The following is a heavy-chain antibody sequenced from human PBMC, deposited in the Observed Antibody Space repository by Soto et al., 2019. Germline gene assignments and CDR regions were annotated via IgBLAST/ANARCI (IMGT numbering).Heavy chain of an antibody. V-gene: IGHV1-18*01. CDR2: ISAHNGNT. CDR3: ARGRYGDY. CDR1: GYTFTSYG. D-gene: IGHD1-1*01. J-gene: IGHJ4*02. Sequence: QVHLVQSGAEVKKPGASVKVSCKCSGYTFTSYGITWVRQAPGQGLEWMGWISAHNGNTDYAQKVQGRVTVTIDTSTSTAYMELRSLRSDDTAVYYCARGRYGDYWGQGALVTVSS.